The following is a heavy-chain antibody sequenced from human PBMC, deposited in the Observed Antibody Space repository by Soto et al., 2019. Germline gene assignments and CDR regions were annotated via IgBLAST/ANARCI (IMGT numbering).Heavy chain of an antibody. V-gene: IGHV4-39*01. CDR3: ARYSLEWLLYWDY. D-gene: IGHD3-3*01. CDR2: IYYSGST. Sequence: SETLSLTCTVSGGSISSSSYYWGWIRQPPGKGLEWIGSIYYSGSTYYNPSLKSRVTISVDTSKNQFSLKLSSVTAADTAVYYCARYSLEWLLYWDYWGQGTLVTVSS. CDR1: GGSISSSSYY. J-gene: IGHJ4*02.